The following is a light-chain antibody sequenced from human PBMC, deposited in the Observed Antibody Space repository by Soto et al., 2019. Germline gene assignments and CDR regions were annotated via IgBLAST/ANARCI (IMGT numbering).Light chain of an antibody. V-gene: IGLV2-14*03. CDR1: SSDVGGYDY. CDR2: DVS. Sequence: QSALTQPASVSGSPGQSITISCTRTSSDVGGYDYVSWYQQHPGKAPKLMIYDVSNRPSGVSNRFSGSKSGNTASLTISGLQAEDEADYYCSSSTSRSSLVFGTGTKLTVL. J-gene: IGLJ1*01. CDR3: SSSTSRSSLV.